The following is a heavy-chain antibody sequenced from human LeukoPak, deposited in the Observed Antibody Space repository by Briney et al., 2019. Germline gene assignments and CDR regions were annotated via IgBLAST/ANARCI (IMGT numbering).Heavy chain of an antibody. J-gene: IGHJ4*02. V-gene: IGHV3-11*04. CDR2: ISSSGSTI. CDR1: GFTFSDYY. CDR3: ARIIGISGTYPTDY. D-gene: IGHD1-26*01. Sequence: GGSLRLSCAASGFTFSDYYMSWIRQAPGKGLEWISYISSSGSTIYYADSVKGRFTISRDNARNSLYLEMNSLRAEDTAVYYCARIIGISGTYPTDYWGQGTLVTVSS.